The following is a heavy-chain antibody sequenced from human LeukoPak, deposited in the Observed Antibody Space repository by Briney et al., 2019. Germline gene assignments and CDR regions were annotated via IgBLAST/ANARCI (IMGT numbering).Heavy chain of an antibody. CDR2: IRTTGDT. CDR3: ARGVSYYYDNSGHPGWYFDL. Sequence: GGSLRLSCAVSGFAFNYYDMHWVRQAPGKRLEWVSAIRTTGDTHYPDSVKGRFAMSREDAKNSVHLQMNTLRAGDTAVYYCARGVSYYYDNSGHPGWYFDLWGRGTLVTVSS. CDR1: GFAFNYYD. D-gene: IGHD3-22*01. J-gene: IGHJ2*01. V-gene: IGHV3-13*01.